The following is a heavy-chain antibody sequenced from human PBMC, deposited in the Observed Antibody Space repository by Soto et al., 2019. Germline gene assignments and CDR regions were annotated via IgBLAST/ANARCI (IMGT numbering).Heavy chain of an antibody. V-gene: IGHV3-23*01. CDR3: AKDDAPRKEAIEDAFDI. J-gene: IGHJ3*02. CDR1: GFTFSSYA. Sequence: GGTLRLSCAAYGFTFSSYAMSWVRQAPGKGLEWVAAISGSGGSTYYADSVKGRFTISRDNSKNTLYLQMNSLRAEDTAVYYCAKDDAPRKEAIEDAFDIWGQGTMVTVSS. CDR2: ISGSGGST.